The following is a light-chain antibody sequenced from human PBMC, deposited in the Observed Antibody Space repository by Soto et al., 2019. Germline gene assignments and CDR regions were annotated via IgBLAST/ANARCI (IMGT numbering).Light chain of an antibody. Sequence: DIVLTQSPATLSLSPGERATLSCGASQTVDKNYLGWYQQKPGLAPRLLIYDVSNRATGIPVRFSGSGSGTHFTLTITRLEPEDFAVYYCQQYAHSPLAFGGGTRVEIK. CDR2: DVS. V-gene: IGKV3D-20*01. CDR3: QQYAHSPLA. CDR1: QTVDKNY. J-gene: IGKJ4*01.